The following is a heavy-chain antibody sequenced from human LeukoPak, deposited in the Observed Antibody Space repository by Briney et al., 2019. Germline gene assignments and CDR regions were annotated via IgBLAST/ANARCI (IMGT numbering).Heavy chain of an antibody. V-gene: IGHV3-15*01. CDR2: IKSKTDGGTT. D-gene: IGHD1-26*01. Sequence: PGGSLRLSCAASGFTFSNAWMSWVRQAPGKGLEWVGRIKSKTDGGTTDYAAPVKGRFTISRDDSKNTLYLQMNSLKTEDTAVYYCTTDRVYSGSYYSDYWGQGTLVTVSS. CDR3: TTDRVYSGSYYSDY. CDR1: GFTFSNAW. J-gene: IGHJ4*02.